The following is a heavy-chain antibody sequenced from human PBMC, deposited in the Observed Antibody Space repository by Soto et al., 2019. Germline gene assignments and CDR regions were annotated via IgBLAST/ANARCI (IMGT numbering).Heavy chain of an antibody. CDR3: ARVGAMVPHFDY. Sequence: PSETLSLTGTVSGGSISSYYWSWIRQPPGKGLEWIGYIYYSGSTNYNPSLKSRVTISVDTSKNQFSLKLSSVTAADTAVYYCARVGAMVPHFDYWGQGTLVTVSS. D-gene: IGHD5-18*01. CDR1: GGSISSYY. J-gene: IGHJ4*02. V-gene: IGHV4-59*01. CDR2: IYYSGST.